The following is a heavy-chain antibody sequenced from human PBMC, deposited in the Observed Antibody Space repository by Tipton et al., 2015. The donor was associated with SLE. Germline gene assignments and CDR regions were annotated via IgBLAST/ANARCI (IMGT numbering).Heavy chain of an antibody. CDR3: VRSELLASKLDY. V-gene: IGHV4-4*07. D-gene: IGHD1-1*01. CDR2: IYSSGDR. Sequence: TLSLTCTVSGGSISFDYWSWIRQSAGRGLEWIGRIYSSGDRDYNPSLRSRVTMSIDASQNQFSLKLTSMTAADTAVYYCVRSELLASKLDYWGQGTLVTVSS. J-gene: IGHJ4*02. CDR1: GGSISFDY.